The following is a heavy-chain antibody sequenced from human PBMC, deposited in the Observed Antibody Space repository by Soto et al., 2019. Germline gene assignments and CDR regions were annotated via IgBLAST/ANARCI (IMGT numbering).Heavy chain of an antibody. J-gene: IGHJ4*02. Sequence: QVQLVESGGGVVQPGRSLRLSCAASGFTFSVHGMHWVRQAPGKGLEWVAVMWYDGTNKYYADSVKGRFTISRDNSKNTLYLQMNSLGADDTAVYYCARDPHGYSYPPDYWGQGTLVTVSS. D-gene: IGHD5-18*01. CDR3: ARDPHGYSYPPDY. V-gene: IGHV3-33*01. CDR1: GFTFSVHG. CDR2: MWYDGTNK.